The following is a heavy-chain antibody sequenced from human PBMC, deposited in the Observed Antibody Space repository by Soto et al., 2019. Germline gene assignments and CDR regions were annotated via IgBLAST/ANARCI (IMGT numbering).Heavy chain of an antibody. V-gene: IGHV1-18*01. CDR1: GYTFTSYG. Sequence: ASVKVSCKASGYTFTSYGISWVRQAPGQGLEWMGWISAYNGNTNYAQKLQGRVTMTTDTSTSTAYMELRSLRSDDTAVYYCQRGYYDSSGYLYFDYWGQGXLVTVYS. D-gene: IGHD3-22*01. CDR3: QRGYYDSSGYLYFDY. CDR2: ISAYNGNT. J-gene: IGHJ4*02.